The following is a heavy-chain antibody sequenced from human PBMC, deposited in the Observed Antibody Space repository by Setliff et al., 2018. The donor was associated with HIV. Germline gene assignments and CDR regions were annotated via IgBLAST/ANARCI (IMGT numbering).Heavy chain of an antibody. Sequence: LSCAASGFTFSSYSMNWVRQAPGKGLEWVSYISSSSSTIYYADSVKGRFTISRDNAKNSLYLQMKSLRAEDTAVYYCAREDPPADFHFWSGRLADWGQGTLVTVSS. CDR3: AREDPPADFHFWSGRLAD. CDR2: ISSSSSTI. J-gene: IGHJ4*02. V-gene: IGHV3-48*01. CDR1: GFTFSSYS. D-gene: IGHD3-3*02.